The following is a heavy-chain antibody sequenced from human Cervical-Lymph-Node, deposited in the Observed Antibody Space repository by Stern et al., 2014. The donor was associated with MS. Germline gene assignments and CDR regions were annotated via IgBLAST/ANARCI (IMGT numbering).Heavy chain of an antibody. D-gene: IGHD2/OR15-2a*01. J-gene: IGHJ2*01. Sequence: QVQLQESGPGLVKPSGTLSLTCAVSGGSVSSTNWWSWVRQSPGKGLEWIGNIYHSGTTNSRPSLRSQVAISLDNSKNHLSLHLTSVTAADTAVYYCARERQQYCNSEGCSYWYFDLWGRGTLVTVSS. CDR1: GGSVSSTNW. CDR3: ARERQQYCNSEGCSYWYFDL. CDR2: IYHSGTT. V-gene: IGHV4-4*02.